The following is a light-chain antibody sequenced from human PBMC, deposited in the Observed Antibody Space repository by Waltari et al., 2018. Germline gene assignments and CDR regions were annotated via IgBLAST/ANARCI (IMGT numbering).Light chain of an antibody. CDR3: QSYDTSLSVV. J-gene: IGLJ3*02. CDR1: GPNIGAGYD. CDR2: GST. V-gene: IGLV1-40*01. Sequence: HSVLTQPPSVSGAPGQRVTISCTWSGPNIGAGYDVHWYQQLPRAAPKLLIYGSTTRPLGVPDRFFGSTSGTSASLTITGLQAEDEADYYCQSYDTSLSVVFGGGTKLTVL.